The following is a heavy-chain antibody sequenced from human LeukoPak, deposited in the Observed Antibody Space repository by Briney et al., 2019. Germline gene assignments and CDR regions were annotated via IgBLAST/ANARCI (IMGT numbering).Heavy chain of an antibody. J-gene: IGHJ5*02. CDR3: ATQKGAYYYDSSGYSDNWFDP. CDR1: GYTFTSYA. V-gene: IGHV1-3*01. D-gene: IGHD3-22*01. CDR2: INAANGNT. Sequence: GASVKVSCKASGYTFTSYAIHWVRQAPGQRLEWMGWINAANGNTKYSQNFQGRVTITRDTSASTGYMELSSLRSEDTAVYYCATQKGAYYYDSSGYSDNWFDPWGQGTLVTVSS.